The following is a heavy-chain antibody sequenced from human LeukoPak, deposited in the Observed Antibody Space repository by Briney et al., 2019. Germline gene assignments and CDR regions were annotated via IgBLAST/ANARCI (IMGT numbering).Heavy chain of an antibody. CDR1: GFSFSTSW. CDR3: ARPPDGLANAFDI. J-gene: IGHJ3*02. CDR2: INPDYSGT. Sequence: SGGSLRLSCKGSGFSFSTSWIHWVRQAPGEGLVWVSRINPDYSGTDYADSVRGRFTISRDNAKNTVFLQMNSLRAEDTAVYYCARPPDGLANAFDIWGLGTMVTVSS. D-gene: IGHD5-24*01. V-gene: IGHV3-74*01.